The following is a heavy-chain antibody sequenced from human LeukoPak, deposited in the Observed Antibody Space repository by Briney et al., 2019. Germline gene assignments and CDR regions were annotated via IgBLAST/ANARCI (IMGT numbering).Heavy chain of an antibody. CDR1: GGSISSYY. Sequence: SETLSLTRTVSGGSISSYYWSWIRQPPGKGLEWIGYIYYSGSTNYNPSLKSRVTISVDTSKNQFSLKLSSVTAADTAVYYCARDYSSSSLWFDPWGQGTLVTVSS. D-gene: IGHD6-6*01. J-gene: IGHJ5*02. V-gene: IGHV4-59*01. CDR2: IYYSGST. CDR3: ARDYSSSSLWFDP.